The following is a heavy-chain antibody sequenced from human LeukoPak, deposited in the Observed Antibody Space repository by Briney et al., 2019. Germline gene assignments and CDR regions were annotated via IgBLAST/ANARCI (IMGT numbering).Heavy chain of an antibody. J-gene: IGHJ3*02. CDR3: ARVEQGSLDWLFHLDI. D-gene: IGHD3-9*01. CDR1: GYTFTSYD. CDR2: MNPNSGNT. V-gene: IGHV1-8*03. Sequence: ASVKVSCKSSGYTFTSYDINWVRQATGQGLEWMGWMNPNSGNTGYAQKFQGRVTITRNTSISTAYMELSSLRSEDTAVYYCARVEQGSLDWLFHLDIWGQGTMVTVSS.